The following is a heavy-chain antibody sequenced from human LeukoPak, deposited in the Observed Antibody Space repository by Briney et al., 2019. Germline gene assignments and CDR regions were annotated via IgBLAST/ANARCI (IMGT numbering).Heavy chain of an antibody. J-gene: IGHJ4*02. CDR1: GFTFSSYS. Sequence: GGSLRLSCAASGFTFSSYSMNWVRQAPGKGLEWVSSISSSSSYIYYADSVNGRFTISRDNAKNSLYLQMNSPRAEDTAVYYCARDRDDYVWGSYRAFDYWGQGTLVTVSS. D-gene: IGHD3-16*02. CDR2: ISSSSSYI. CDR3: ARDRDDYVWGSYRAFDY. V-gene: IGHV3-21*01.